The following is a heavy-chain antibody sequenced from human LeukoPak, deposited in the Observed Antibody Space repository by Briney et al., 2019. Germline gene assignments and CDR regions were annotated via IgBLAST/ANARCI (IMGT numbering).Heavy chain of an antibody. D-gene: IGHD3-16*01. CDR3: ARDRAPFAHYDYYYYGMDV. J-gene: IGHJ6*02. V-gene: IGHV1-2*02. CDR1: GYTFTGYY. Sequence: ASVNVSCKASGYTFTGYYMHWVRQAPGQGLAWMGWINPNSCGTNYAQKFQGRVTMTRDTSISTASMELSRLTSDDTAVHYCARDRAPFAHYDYYYYGMDVWGQGTTVTVSS. CDR2: INPNSCGT.